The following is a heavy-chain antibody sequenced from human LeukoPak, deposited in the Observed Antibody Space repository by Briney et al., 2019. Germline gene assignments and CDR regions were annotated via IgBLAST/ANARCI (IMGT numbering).Heavy chain of an antibody. J-gene: IGHJ6*02. V-gene: IGHV4-59*01. CDR2: IYYSGST. Sequence: SETLSLTCTVSGGSISSYYWSWIRQPPGKGLEWIGYIYYSGSTNYNPSLKSRVTISVDTSKNQFSLKLSSVTAADTAVYYCARGVWFGELYYYYGMDVWGQGTTVTVSS. CDR1: GGSISSYY. CDR3: ARGVWFGELYYYYGMDV. D-gene: IGHD3-10*01.